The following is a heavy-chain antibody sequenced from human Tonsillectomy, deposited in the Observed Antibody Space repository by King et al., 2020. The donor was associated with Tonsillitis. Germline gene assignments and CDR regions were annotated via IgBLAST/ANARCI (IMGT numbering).Heavy chain of an antibody. CDR2: IHYTGET. Sequence: VQLQESGPGLVKPSETLSLTCDVPGGSITNYYWSWLRQPPGKGLEWIAYIHYTGETNYNPSLKSRVTISLDTSRNQFSLKVTPATDADTAVYYCARQPGDTAAFDIWGQGTMVSDSS. CDR1: GGSITNYY. D-gene: IGHD2-21*01. V-gene: IGHV4-59*08. J-gene: IGHJ3*02. CDR3: ARQPGDTAAFDI.